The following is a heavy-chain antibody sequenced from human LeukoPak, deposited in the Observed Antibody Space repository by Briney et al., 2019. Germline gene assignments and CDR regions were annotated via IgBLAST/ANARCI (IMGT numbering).Heavy chain of an antibody. V-gene: IGHV3-7*01. CDR1: GFTFSSYW. CDR3: ARRGYDILTGYVQAFDI. CDR2: IKQDGSEK. J-gene: IGHJ3*02. D-gene: IGHD3-9*01. Sequence: GGSLRLSCAASGFTFSSYWMSWVRQAPGKGLEWVANIKQDGSEKYYVDSVKGRFTISRDNAKNSLYLQMNSLRAEDTAVYYCARRGYDILTGYVQAFDIWGQGTMVTVSS.